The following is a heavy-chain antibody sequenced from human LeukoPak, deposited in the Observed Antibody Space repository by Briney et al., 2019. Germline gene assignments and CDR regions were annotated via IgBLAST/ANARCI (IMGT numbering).Heavy chain of an antibody. V-gene: IGHV3-21*04. CDR2: ISSSSSYI. CDR1: GFTFSSYS. D-gene: IGHD3-22*01. CDR3: ARESPYYYDSSDAFDI. J-gene: IGHJ3*02. Sequence: GGSLRLSCAASGFTFSSYSMNWVRPAPGKGLEWVSSISSSSSYIYYADSMKGRFTISRDNAKNSLYLQMNSLRAEDTAVYYCARESPYYYDSSDAFDIWGQGTMVTVSS.